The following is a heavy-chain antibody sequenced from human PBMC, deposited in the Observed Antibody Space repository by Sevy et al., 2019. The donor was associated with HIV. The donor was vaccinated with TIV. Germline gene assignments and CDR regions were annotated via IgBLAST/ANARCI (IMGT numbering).Heavy chain of an antibody. CDR1: GYTFTRYG. CDR3: ARDRNNYDSSGYPKGFDV. J-gene: IGHJ6*02. Sequence: ASVKVSCKASGYTFTRYGITWVRQAPGQGLQWMGWSSAYNGTTNYAQKLQGRVTMTTDTSTSTANMELRRLRSDDTAVYYCARDRNNYDSSGYPKGFDVWGQGTTVTVSS. CDR2: SSAYNGTT. D-gene: IGHD3-22*01. V-gene: IGHV1-18*01.